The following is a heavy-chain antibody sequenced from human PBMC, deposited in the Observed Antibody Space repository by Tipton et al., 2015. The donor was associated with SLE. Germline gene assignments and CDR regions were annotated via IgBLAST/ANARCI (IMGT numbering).Heavy chain of an antibody. D-gene: IGHD3-10*01. CDR3: ARGRLWLDY. Sequence: TLSLTCTVFGGSISSYDWTWIRQPAGKGLEWIGHLHTSGSTNYNPSLQSRVTISVDTSKNQFSLKVSSVTAADTAVYYCARGRLWLDYWGQGTLVTVSS. V-gene: IGHV4-4*09. J-gene: IGHJ4*02. CDR2: LHTSGST. CDR1: GGSISSYD.